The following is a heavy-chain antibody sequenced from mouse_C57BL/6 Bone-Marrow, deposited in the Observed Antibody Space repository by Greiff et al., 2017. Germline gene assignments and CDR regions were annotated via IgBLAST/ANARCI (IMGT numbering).Heavy chain of an antibody. D-gene: IGHD1-3*01. CDR2: INSDGGST. V-gene: IGHV5-2*01. CDR1: EYEFPSRD. CDR3: ARGGVKDAMDY. J-gene: IGHJ4*01. Sequence: EVKLMESGGGLVQPGESLKLSCESNEYEFPSRDMSWVRKTPEKRLELVAAINSDGGSTYYPDTMERRFIISRDNTKKTLYLQMSSLRSEDTALYYCARGGVKDAMDYWGQGTSVTVSS.